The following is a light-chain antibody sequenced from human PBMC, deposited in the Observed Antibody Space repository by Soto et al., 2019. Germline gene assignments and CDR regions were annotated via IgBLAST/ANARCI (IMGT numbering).Light chain of an antibody. CDR2: EVN. CDR3: KSFTGSNNPYV. J-gene: IGLJ1*01. Sequence: QSALTQPPSASGSPGQSVTISCTGTSSDVGAYDYVCWYQQHPGKAPKLMIYEVNKRPSGVPDRFSGSKSGNTASLTVSGLQAGDEADYYCKSFTGSNNPYVFGTGTKLTVL. CDR1: SSDVGAYDY. V-gene: IGLV2-8*01.